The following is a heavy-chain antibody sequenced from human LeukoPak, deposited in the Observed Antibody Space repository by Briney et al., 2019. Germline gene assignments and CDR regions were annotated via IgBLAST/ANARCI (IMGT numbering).Heavy chain of an antibody. CDR1: GFTFSSYA. J-gene: IGHJ4*02. Sequence: HSGGSLRLSCAASGFTFSSYAMSWVRQAPGKGLEWVSVIYSGGSTYYADSVKGRFTISRDNSKNTLYLQMNSLRAEDTAVYYCARDSDSSGWYTFDYWGQGTLVTVSS. CDR2: IYSGGST. V-gene: IGHV3-53*01. CDR3: ARDSDSSGWYTFDY. D-gene: IGHD6-19*01.